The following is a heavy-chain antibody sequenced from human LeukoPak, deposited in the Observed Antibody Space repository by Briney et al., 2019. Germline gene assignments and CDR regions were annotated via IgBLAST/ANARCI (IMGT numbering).Heavy chain of an antibody. CDR3: ARRCGGDCYSKMGLDF. CDR1: GGSISTSTYY. CDR2: IYYSGNT. D-gene: IGHD2-21*02. V-gene: IGHV4-39*01. J-gene: IGHJ4*02. Sequence: SETLSPTCTVSGGSISTSTYYWGWIRQPPGEGLEWIGSIYYSGNTFYNPSLKSRVTMSVDTSKNQFSLKLSSVTAADTAVYYCARRCGGDCYSKMGLDFWGQGTAVTVSS.